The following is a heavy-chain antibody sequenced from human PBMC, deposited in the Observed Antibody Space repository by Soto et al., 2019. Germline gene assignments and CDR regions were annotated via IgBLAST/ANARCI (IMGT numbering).Heavy chain of an antibody. CDR2: ITWNSENI. CDR1: GFTFDDYA. D-gene: IGHD2-15*01. V-gene: IGHV3-9*01. CDR3: VKDCAVAADYYPYYGMDV. J-gene: IGHJ6*02. Sequence: EVQLVESGGGLVQPGRSLRLSCAASGFTFDDYAMHWVRQAPGKGLEWVSGITWNSENIGYADTVKGRFTMSRDNAKNSLFLQMNSLIVEDTALYYCVKDCAVAADYYPYYGMDVWGQGTTVTVSS.